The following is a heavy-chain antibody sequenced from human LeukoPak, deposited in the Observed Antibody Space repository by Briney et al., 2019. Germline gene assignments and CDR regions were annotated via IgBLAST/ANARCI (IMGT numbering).Heavy chain of an antibody. V-gene: IGHV1-2*06. CDR2: LNPDSGGT. J-gene: IGHJ4*02. Sequence: ASVKVSCKASGYTFTEYYIHWVRQAPGQGLEYMGRLNPDSGGTSYAQNFQGGVTFTRDTSITTAYLELNSLSSDDTAFYYCARGPRRAFDYWGQGTLVTVSS. CDR3: ARGPRRAFDY. CDR1: GYTFTEYY.